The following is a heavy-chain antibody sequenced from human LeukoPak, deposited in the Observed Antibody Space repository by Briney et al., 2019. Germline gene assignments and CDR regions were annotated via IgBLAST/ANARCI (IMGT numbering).Heavy chain of an antibody. V-gene: IGHV3-9*01. Sequence: GGSLRLSCAASGFTFDDYAMHWVRQAPGKGLEWVSGISWNSGSLGYADSVKGRFTISRDNAKNSLYMQMNSLRAEDTALYYCAKDVRGSNGYSFDYWGQGTLVTVSS. CDR2: ISWNSGSL. J-gene: IGHJ4*02. CDR1: GFTFDDYA. D-gene: IGHD3-22*01. CDR3: AKDVRGSNGYSFDY.